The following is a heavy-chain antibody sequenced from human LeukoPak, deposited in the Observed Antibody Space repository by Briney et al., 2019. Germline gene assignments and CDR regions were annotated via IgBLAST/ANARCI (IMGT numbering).Heavy chain of an antibody. CDR2: ISGSGIST. Sequence: GGSLRLSCAASGFTFSGYAMSWVRQAPGKGLEWVSVISGSGISTYNADSVKGRFTISRDNSKNTLYLQMNSLRAEDTAVYYCAKADYYDSNTYRAQFIQHWSQGTLVTVSS. J-gene: IGHJ1*01. CDR3: AKADYYDSNTYRAQFIQH. D-gene: IGHD3-22*01. V-gene: IGHV3-23*01. CDR1: GFTFSGYA.